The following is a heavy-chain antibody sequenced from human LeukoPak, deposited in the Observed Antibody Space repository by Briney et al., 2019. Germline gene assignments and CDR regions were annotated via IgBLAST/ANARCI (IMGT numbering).Heavy chain of an antibody. CDR3: ARQTISESYFGSAFDI. D-gene: IGHD1-26*01. Sequence: GESLKISCKGSGYSFTTYWIGWVRQMPGKGLEWMGIIYPGDSDTRYSPSFQGQVTISADKSISTAYLQWSSLKASDTAMYYCARQTISESYFGSAFDIWGQGTMVTVSS. CDR1: GYSFTTYW. CDR2: IYPGDSDT. J-gene: IGHJ3*02. V-gene: IGHV5-51*01.